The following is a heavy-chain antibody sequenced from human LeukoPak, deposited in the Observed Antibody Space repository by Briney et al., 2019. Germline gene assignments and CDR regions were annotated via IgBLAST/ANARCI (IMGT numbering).Heavy chain of an antibody. CDR3: ARDSGRYFDY. CDR1: GFTFSNYE. D-gene: IGHD1-14*01. V-gene: IGHV3-48*03. Sequence: GGSLRLSCAASGFTFSNYEMNWVRQAPGKGLEWVSYINSRVSTTYYADSVKGRFTISRDNAKSSLYLQMNSLRAEDAAVYYCARDSGRYFDYWGQGTLVTVSS. CDR2: INSRVSTT. J-gene: IGHJ4*02.